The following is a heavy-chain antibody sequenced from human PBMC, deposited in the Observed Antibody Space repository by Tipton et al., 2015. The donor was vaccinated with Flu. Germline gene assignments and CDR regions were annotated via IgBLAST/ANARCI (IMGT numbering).Heavy chain of an antibody. CDR1: GFTFSSYW. CDR3: AKEVRVYQSIVGPTVVH. D-gene: IGHD1-26*01. J-gene: IGHJ4*02. CDR2: IKPDGSEK. Sequence: GSLRLSCVTSGFTFSSYWMNWVRQAPGQGLEWVANIKPDGSEKHYVESVRGRFTISRDNAKNSLYLHMNSLRAEDTAFYYCAKEVRVYQSIVGPTVVHWGQGTLVTVSS. V-gene: IGHV3-7*03.